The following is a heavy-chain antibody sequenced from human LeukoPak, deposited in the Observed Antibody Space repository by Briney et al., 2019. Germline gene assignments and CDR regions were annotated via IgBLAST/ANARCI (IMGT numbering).Heavy chain of an antibody. D-gene: IGHD3-10*01. CDR1: GFTFSSYG. Sequence: GGSLRLSCAASGFTFSSYGMHWVRQAPGKGLEWVAFIRYDGSNKYYADSVKGRFTISRDNSKNTLYLQMNSLRAEDMAVYYCARGGWYYYGSGSYYWDYWGQGTLVTVSS. J-gene: IGHJ4*02. CDR2: IRYDGSNK. CDR3: ARGGWYYYGSGSYYWDY. V-gene: IGHV3-30*02.